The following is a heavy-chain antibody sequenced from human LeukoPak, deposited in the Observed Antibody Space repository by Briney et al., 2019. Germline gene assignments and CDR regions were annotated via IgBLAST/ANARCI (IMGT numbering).Heavy chain of an antibody. CDR3: AKDWGPIAARPVGYFQH. V-gene: IGHV3-7*01. D-gene: IGHD6-6*01. CDR2: IKQDGSEK. Sequence: PGGSLRLSCAASGFIFSTYWMGWVRQAPGKGLEWVANIKQDGSEKYYVDSVKGRFTISRDNSKNTLYLQMNSLRAEDTAVYYCAKDWGPIAARPVGYFQHWGQGTLVTVSS. CDR1: GFIFSTYW. J-gene: IGHJ1*01.